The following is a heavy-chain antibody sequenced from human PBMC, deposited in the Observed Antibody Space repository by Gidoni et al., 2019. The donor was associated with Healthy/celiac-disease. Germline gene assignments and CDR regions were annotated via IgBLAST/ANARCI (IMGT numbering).Heavy chain of an antibody. CDR2: ISYDGSNK. J-gene: IGHJ3*02. CDR1: GLTFSSSA. Sequence: QVQLVEFGGGVVQPGRSLRLSCADSGLTFSSSAMHWVRQAPGKGLGWVAVISYDGSNKYYADSVKGRFTISRDNSKNTLYLQMNSLRAEDTAVYYCARDALVGSLDAFDIWGQGTMVTVSS. V-gene: IGHV3-30-3*01. D-gene: IGHD2-15*01. CDR3: ARDALVGSLDAFDI.